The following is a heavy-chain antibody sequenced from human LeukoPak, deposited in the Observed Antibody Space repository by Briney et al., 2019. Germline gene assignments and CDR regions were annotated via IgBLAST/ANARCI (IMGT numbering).Heavy chain of an antibody. J-gene: IGHJ4*02. CDR2: ISRSGSRI. CDR3: VERGVTLIRYFDY. CDR1: GFTFSSYD. V-gene: IGHV3-23*01. Sequence: GGSLRLSCAASGFTFSSYDMSWVRQAPGRGLEWVSAISRSGSRIYYADSVKGRFTISRDNSKNTLYLQMTSLRAEDTAIYYCVERGVTLIRYFDYWGQGTLVTVSS. D-gene: IGHD3-22*01.